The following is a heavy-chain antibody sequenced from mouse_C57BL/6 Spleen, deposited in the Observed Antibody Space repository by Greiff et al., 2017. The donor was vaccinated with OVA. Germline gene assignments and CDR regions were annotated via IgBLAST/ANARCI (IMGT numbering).Heavy chain of an antibody. D-gene: IGHD1-2*01. CDR2: INYDGSST. CDR3: ARDRGDYGSYYFDY. Sequence: EVNVVESEGGLVQPGSSMKLSCTASGFTFSDYYMAWVRQVPEKGLEWVANINYDGSSTYYLDSLKSRFIISRDNAKNILYLQMSSLKSEDTATYYCARDRGDYGSYYFDYWGQGTTLTVSS. CDR1: GFTFSDYY. V-gene: IGHV5-16*01. J-gene: IGHJ2*01.